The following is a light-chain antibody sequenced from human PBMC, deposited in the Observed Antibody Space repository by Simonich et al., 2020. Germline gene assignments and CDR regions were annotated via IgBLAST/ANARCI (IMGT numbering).Light chain of an antibody. CDR3: QQYYSTPLT. CDR2: WAS. Sequence: EIVMTQSPATLSVSPGERATLSCSASQSVSSNLAWYQQKPGQPPKLLIYWASTRESGVPDRFSGSGSGTDFTLTISSLQAEDVAVYYCQQYYSTPLTFGQGTKVEIK. V-gene: IGKV4-1*01. CDR1: QSVSSN. J-gene: IGKJ1*01.